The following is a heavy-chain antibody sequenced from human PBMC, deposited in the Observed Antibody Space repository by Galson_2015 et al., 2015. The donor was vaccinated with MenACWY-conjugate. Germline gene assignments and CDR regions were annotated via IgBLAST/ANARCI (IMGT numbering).Heavy chain of an antibody. CDR1: GFTFISYS. Sequence: SLRLSCAASGFTFISYSMNWVRQAPGKGLEWVSYISSGSNTIYYADSVKGRFTISRDNAKNSLYLQMNSLRDEDTAVYYCARGYFYDSSGYSRVAYFDYSGQGTLVTVSS. CDR2: ISSGSNTI. V-gene: IGHV3-48*02. CDR3: ARGYFYDSSGYSRVAYFDY. J-gene: IGHJ4*02. D-gene: IGHD3-22*01.